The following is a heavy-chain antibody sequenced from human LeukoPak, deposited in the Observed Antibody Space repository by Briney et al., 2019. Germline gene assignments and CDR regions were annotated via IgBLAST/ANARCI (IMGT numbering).Heavy chain of an antibody. CDR2: IKSKTDGGTA. J-gene: IGHJ5*02. D-gene: IGHD3-10*01. V-gene: IGHV3-15*01. CDR1: GFTFTIAW. Sequence: GGSLRLSCAASGFTFTIAWMTWVRQAPGKGLEWVGRIKSKTDGGTADYAAPVNGRFTISRDDSKNTLYLQMNSLKSEDTAVYYCTTVVMVRGVIPSWGQGTLVTVSS. CDR3: TTVVMVRGVIPS.